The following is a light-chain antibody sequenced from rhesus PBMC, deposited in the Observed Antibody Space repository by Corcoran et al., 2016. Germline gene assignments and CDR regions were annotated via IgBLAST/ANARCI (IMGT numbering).Light chain of an antibody. CDR3: QQYSNWPPT. J-gene: IGKJ4*01. CDR1: QSVSSS. Sequence: EIVLTQSPATLSLSPGERATLSCRASQSVSSSLAWYQQKPGQAPRLLIYDASSRATGIPDRVSGSGSGTEFTLTISSLEPEDFAGYYCQQYSNWPPTFGGGTKVEIK. V-gene: IGKV3-42*02. CDR2: DAS.